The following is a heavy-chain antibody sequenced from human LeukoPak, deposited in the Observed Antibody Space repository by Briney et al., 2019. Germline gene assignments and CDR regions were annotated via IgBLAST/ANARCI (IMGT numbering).Heavy chain of an antibody. Sequence: GGSLRLSCAASGFTFSSYWMSWVRQAPGKGLDWVANIKLDGSEKYYVDSVKGRFTISRDNAKNSLYLQMNSLRAEDTAVYYCARFPERYYFDYWGQGTPVTVSS. V-gene: IGHV3-7*01. CDR2: IKLDGSEK. D-gene: IGHD3-9*01. J-gene: IGHJ4*02. CDR3: ARFPERYYFDY. CDR1: GFTFSSYW.